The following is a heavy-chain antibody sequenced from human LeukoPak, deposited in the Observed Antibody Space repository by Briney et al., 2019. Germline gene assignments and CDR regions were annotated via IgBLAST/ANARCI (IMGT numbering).Heavy chain of an antibody. V-gene: IGHV3-7*01. Sequence: PGGSLRLSCAASGFTFSSYWMSGVRQAPGKGLGWVANIKQDGSEKVYVDSVKGRFTISGDKAKNSLCLQMNSLRAEDTAVYYCASAYYYDSSGYYLGTDAFDIWGQGTMVTVSS. CDR1: GFTFSSYW. D-gene: IGHD3-22*01. J-gene: IGHJ3*02. CDR3: ASAYYYDSSGYYLGTDAFDI. CDR2: IKQDGSEK.